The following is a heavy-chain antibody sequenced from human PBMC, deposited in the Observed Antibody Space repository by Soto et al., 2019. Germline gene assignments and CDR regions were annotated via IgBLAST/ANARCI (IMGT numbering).Heavy chain of an antibody. J-gene: IGHJ5*02. CDR1: GFTFRSYA. CDR2: ISGSGGST. Sequence: PGGSLRLSCATSGFTFRSYARSWVRQAPGKGLEWVSAISGSGGSTYYADSVKGRFTISRDNSKNTLYLQMNSLRAEDTAVYYCEYDFWSGDNWFDPWGQGTLVTVSS. V-gene: IGHV3-23*01. D-gene: IGHD3-3*01. CDR3: EYDFWSGDNWFDP.